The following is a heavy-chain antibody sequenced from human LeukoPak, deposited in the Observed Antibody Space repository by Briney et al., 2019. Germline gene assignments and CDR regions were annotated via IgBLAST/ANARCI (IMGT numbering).Heavy chain of an antibody. D-gene: IGHD5-18*01. J-gene: IGHJ4*02. CDR1: GFDFSGYG. CDR2: ISYDGRSM. V-gene: IGHV3-30*07. CDR3: ARDIQRDGQNR. Sequence: GSLRRSCSASGFDFSGYGMYWVRQGPGKGLEWVAVISYDGRSMDYADCVKGRFTVSRDNSKNTLYLQMNSLGAEDTAVCYCARDIQRDGQNRWGQGALVTVSS.